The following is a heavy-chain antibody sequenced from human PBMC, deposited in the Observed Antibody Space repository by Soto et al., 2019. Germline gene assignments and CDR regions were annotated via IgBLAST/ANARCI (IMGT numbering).Heavy chain of an antibody. CDR2: INHSGST. Sequence: QVQLQQWGAGLLKPSETLSLTCAVYGGSFSGYYWSWIRQPPGKGLEWIGEINHSGSTNYNPSLKSRVTISVDTSKNQFSLKLSSVTAADTAVYYCARDPHARFDYCGQGTLVTVSS. J-gene: IGHJ4*02. CDR3: ARDPHARFDY. V-gene: IGHV4-34*01. CDR1: GGSFSGYY.